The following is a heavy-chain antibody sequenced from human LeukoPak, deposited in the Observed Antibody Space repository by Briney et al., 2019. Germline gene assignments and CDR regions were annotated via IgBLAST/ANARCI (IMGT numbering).Heavy chain of an antibody. CDR3: AASSSTSYLWDYGMDV. CDR2: IYYSGGT. D-gene: IGHD2-2*01. V-gene: IGHV4-39*01. J-gene: IGHJ6*02. CDR1: GGSISSSSYS. Sequence: SETLSLTCTVSGGSISSSSYSWGWIRQPPGKGLEWIGSIYYSGGTYYNPSLKSRVTISVDTSKNQFSLKLSSVTAADTAVYYCAASSSTSYLWDYGMDVWGQGTTVTVSS.